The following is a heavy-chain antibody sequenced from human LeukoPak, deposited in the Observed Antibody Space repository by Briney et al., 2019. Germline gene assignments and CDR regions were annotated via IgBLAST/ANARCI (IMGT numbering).Heavy chain of an antibody. CDR1: GGTFSSYA. V-gene: IGHV1-69*13. CDR3: ARDVRFGANWFDP. J-gene: IGHJ5*02. Sequence: ASVKVSCKASGGTFSSYAISWVRQAPGQGFEWMGGIIPIFGTANYAQKFQGRVTITADESTSTAYMELSSLRSEDTAVYYCARDVRFGANWFDPWGQGTLVTVSS. D-gene: IGHD3-10*01. CDR2: IIPIFGTA.